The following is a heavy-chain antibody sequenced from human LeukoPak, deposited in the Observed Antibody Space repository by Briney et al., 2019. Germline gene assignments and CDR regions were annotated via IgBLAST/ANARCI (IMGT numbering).Heavy chain of an antibody. CDR2: ISPGSAYS. CDR1: GFTFTGHT. V-gene: IGHV3-21*01. CDR3: ARGPPNIAMTRFDY. D-gene: IGHD4-11*01. Sequence: GGSLRLSCAASGFTFTGHTMNWVRQAPGKGLEWVSSISPGSAYSYYADSVKGRFTISRDNAKNSLYLQMNSLRAEDTAVYYCARGPPNIAMTRFDYWGQGTLVTVSS. J-gene: IGHJ4*02.